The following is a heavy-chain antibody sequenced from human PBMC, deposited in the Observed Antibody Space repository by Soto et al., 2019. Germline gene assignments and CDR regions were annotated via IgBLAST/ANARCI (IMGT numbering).Heavy chain of an antibody. Sequence: QVQLVQSGAEVKKPGASVKVSCKASGYTFTSYAMHWVRQAPGQRLEWMGWINAGNGNTKYSQKFQGRVTITRDTSASTPYTELSSLRSEDTAVYYCARVTGYYAPDYWGQGTLVTVSS. CDR1: GYTFTSYA. V-gene: IGHV1-3*01. J-gene: IGHJ4*02. D-gene: IGHD3-9*01. CDR3: ARVTGYYAPDY. CDR2: INAGNGNT.